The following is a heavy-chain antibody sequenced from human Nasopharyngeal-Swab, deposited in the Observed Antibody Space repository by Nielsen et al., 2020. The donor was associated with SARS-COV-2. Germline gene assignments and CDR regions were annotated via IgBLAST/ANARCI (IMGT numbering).Heavy chain of an antibody. CDR2: ISGSGGST. CDR1: GFTFSSYA. J-gene: IGHJ4*02. D-gene: IGHD3-10*01. V-gene: IGHV3-23*01. Sequence: GGSLRLSCAASGFTFSSYAMSWVRQAPGKGLEWVSAISGSGGSTYYADSVKGRFTISRDNSKNTLYLQMNSLRAEDTAVYYCAKAPRYYFGSGSFYFEYWGQGTLVTVSA. CDR3: AKAPRYYFGSGSFYFEY.